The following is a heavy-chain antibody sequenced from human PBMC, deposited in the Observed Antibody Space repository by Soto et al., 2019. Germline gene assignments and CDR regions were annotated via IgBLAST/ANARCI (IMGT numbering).Heavy chain of an antibody. CDR1: GFTFSSYA. Sequence: EVQLLESGGGLVQPGGSLRLSCAASGFTFSSYAMSWVRQAPGKGLEWVSAISGSGASTYYADSVKGRFTISRDNSKNKLYLQMNSLRAEDTDVYYCAHFDWFIDYWGQGTLVTVSS. J-gene: IGHJ4*02. CDR2: ISGSGAST. D-gene: IGHD3-9*01. CDR3: AHFDWFIDY. V-gene: IGHV3-23*01.